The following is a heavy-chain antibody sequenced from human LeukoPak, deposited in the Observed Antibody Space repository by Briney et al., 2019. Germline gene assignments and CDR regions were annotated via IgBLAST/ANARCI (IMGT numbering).Heavy chain of an antibody. CDR2: IRGDGIDK. Sequence: GGSLRLSCVASGFPFPTFLMGWVRQAPGKGLEWVANIRGDGIDKYYLDSVRGRFTISRDNSKNTLFLQMNSLRAEDTAVYYCAKNQDGHNRPLDYWGQGTLVTVSS. J-gene: IGHJ4*02. D-gene: IGHD5-24*01. CDR1: GFPFPTFL. V-gene: IGHV3-7*03. CDR3: AKNQDGHNRPLDY.